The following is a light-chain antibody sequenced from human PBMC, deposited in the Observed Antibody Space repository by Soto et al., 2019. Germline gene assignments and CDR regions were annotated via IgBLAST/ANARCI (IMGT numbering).Light chain of an antibody. CDR1: NSGFVNYEY. CDR3: LSYGKV. Sequence: SVLSQPASVSGSPGQSITSSCTLINSGFVNYEYVSWYQQFPDKAPKLIIYEGRERPSGVSDRFSGSKSDNAASLTISALQTEDEAEYFCLSYGKVFGTGTKV. CDR2: EGR. J-gene: IGLJ1*01. V-gene: IGLV2-23*01.